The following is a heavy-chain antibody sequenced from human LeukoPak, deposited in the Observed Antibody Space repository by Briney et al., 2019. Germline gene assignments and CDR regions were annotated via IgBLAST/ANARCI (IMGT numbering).Heavy chain of an antibody. J-gene: IGHJ4*02. V-gene: IGHV3-15*01. D-gene: IGHD3-10*01. CDR1: GFTFSSYE. Sequence: PGGSLRLSCAASGFTFSSYEMNWVRQAPGKGLEWVGRIKSKTDGGTTDYAAPVKGRFTISRDDSKNTLYLQMNSLKTEDTAVYYCTTDPELLWFGEQNDYWGQGTLVTVSS. CDR2: IKSKTDGGTT. CDR3: TTDPELLWFGEQNDY.